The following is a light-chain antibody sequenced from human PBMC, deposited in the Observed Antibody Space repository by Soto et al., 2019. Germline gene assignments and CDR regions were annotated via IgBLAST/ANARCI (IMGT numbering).Light chain of an antibody. CDR1: QSISSY. V-gene: IGKV1-39*01. CDR2: AAS. J-gene: IGKJ5*01. Sequence: DVQMTQSPSSLSASVGDRVTITCRASQSISSYLNWYQQKPGKAPKLLIYAASSLQSGVPSRFSGSGSGTDFTLTISILQHEDFATYYCQQSNSTPPNFGQGTQVEI. CDR3: QQSNSTPPN.